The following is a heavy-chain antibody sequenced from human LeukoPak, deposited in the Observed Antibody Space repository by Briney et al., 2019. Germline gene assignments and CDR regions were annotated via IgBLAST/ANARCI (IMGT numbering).Heavy chain of an antibody. CDR2: IRDKANNYAT. CDR3: SRPLYYYDSSGYSEKDY. J-gene: IGHJ4*02. V-gene: IGHV3-73*01. Sequence: GGSLRLSCAASGFTFSGSSIHWVRQASGKGLEWVGRIRDKANNYATAYVASVKGRFTISRDDPKNTAYLQMNSLKTEDTAVYYCSRPLYYYDSSGYSEKDYWGQGTLVTVSS. D-gene: IGHD3-22*01. CDR1: GFTFSGSS.